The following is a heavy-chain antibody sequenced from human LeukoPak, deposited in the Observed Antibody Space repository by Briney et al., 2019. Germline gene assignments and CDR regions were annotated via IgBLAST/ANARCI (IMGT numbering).Heavy chain of an antibody. V-gene: IGHV3-74*01. CDR1: GFTFSSYW. D-gene: IGHD3-22*01. J-gene: IGHJ6*02. Sequence: PGGSLRLSCAASGFTFSSYWMHWVRQAPGKGLVWVSRINSVGSSTSYAESVKGRFTISRDNAKNTLYLQMNSLRAEDTAVYYCARRLGYYDSKYGMDVWGQGTTVTVSS. CDR2: INSVGSST. CDR3: ARRLGYYDSKYGMDV.